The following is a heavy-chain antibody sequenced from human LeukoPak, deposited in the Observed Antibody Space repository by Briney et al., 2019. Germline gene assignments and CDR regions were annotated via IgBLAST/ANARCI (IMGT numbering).Heavy chain of an antibody. J-gene: IGHJ4*02. CDR3: AKVEGWLFSEYYFDY. V-gene: IGHV3-30*18. D-gene: IGHD3-22*01. Sequence: QAGGSLRLSCAASGFTFSSYGMPWVRQAPGKGLEWVAVISYDGSNKYYADSVKGRFTISRDNSKNTLYLQMNSLGAEDTAVYYCAKVEGWLFSEYYFDYWGQGTLVTVSS. CDR2: ISYDGSNK. CDR1: GFTFSSYG.